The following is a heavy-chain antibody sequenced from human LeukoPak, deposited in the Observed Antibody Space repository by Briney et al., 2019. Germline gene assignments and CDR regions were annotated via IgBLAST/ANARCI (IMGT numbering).Heavy chain of an antibody. CDR3: AKDRGSGWDGFDI. Sequence: SETLSLTCTVSGGSISSYSWSWIRQPPGKGLEWIGYIYYSGSTNYNPSLKSRVTISVDTSKNRFSLKLSSVTAADTAVYFCAKDRGSGWDGFDIWGQGTMVTVSS. CDR2: IYYSGST. V-gene: IGHV4-59*01. CDR1: GGSISSYS. J-gene: IGHJ3*02. D-gene: IGHD3-10*01.